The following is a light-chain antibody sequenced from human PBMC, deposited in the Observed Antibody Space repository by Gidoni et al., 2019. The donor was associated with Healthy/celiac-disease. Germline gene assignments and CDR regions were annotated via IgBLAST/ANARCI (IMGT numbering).Light chain of an antibody. J-gene: IGLJ1*01. CDR2: EVS. V-gene: IGLV2-14*01. CDR3: SSYTSSSKV. CDR1: SSDVGGYNY. Sequence: QSALTQPASVSGSPGQSITIPCTGTSSDVGGYNYVSWYQQHPGKAPKLMIYEVSNRPSGVSNRFSGSKSGNTASLTIPGLQAEDEADYYCSSYTSSSKVFGTGTKVTVL.